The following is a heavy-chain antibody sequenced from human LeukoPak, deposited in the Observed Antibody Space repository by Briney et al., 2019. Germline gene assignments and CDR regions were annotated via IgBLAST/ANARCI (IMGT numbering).Heavy chain of an antibody. Sequence: GASLRLSCAASGFTFSDYYMSWIRQAPGKGLEWVANIKQDGSEKYYVDSVEGRFTISRDNAKNSLYLQMNSLRAEDTAVYYCARVSVTVIPIFDYWGQGALVTVSS. J-gene: IGHJ4*02. CDR2: IKQDGSEK. D-gene: IGHD4-17*01. CDR1: GFTFSDYY. CDR3: ARVSVTVIPIFDY. V-gene: IGHV3-7*01.